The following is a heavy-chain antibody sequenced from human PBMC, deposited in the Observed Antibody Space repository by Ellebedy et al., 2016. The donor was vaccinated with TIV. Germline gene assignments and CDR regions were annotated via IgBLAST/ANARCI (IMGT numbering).Heavy chain of an antibody. CDR1: GFTFSSYS. Sequence: GESLKISCAASGFTFSSYSMNWVRQAPGKGLEWVSSISSSSSYIYYADSVKGRFTISRDNAKNTVYLQMNSLRAEDTAVYYCATERSGSYYNYWGQGTLVTVSS. V-gene: IGHV3-21*01. D-gene: IGHD1-26*01. CDR3: ATERSGSYYNY. J-gene: IGHJ4*02. CDR2: ISSSSSYI.